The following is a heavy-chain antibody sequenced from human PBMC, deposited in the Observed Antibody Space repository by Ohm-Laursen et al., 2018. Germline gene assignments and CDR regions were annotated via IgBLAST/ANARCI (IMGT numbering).Heavy chain of an antibody. Sequence: SQTLSLTCTVSGGSITSNGYHWSWIRQPPGKGLEWIGYISYSGSTYYNPSLRSRVTISVDTSKNQFSLKLSSVTAADTAVYYCARCGRIAARQRGYYGMDVWGQGTTVTVSS. J-gene: IGHJ6*02. D-gene: IGHD6-6*01. CDR1: GGSITSNGYH. CDR2: ISYSGST. V-gene: IGHV4-31*03. CDR3: ARCGRIAARQRGYYGMDV.